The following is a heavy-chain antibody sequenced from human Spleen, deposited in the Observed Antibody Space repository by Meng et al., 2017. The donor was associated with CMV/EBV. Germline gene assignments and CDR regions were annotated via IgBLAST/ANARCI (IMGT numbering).Heavy chain of an antibody. Sequence: ASVKVSCKTSGYTFTNYYIHWVRQAPGQGLEWMGWFNPYTGGTNYAQNFQGRVTMTTDTSKSTAFMELSSMRYNDTAVYYCARGQGITILAWFDPWGQGTLVTVSS. V-gene: IGHV1-2*02. J-gene: IGHJ5*02. CDR3: ARGQGITILAWFDP. D-gene: IGHD1-14*01. CDR2: FNPYTGGT. CDR1: GYTFTNYY.